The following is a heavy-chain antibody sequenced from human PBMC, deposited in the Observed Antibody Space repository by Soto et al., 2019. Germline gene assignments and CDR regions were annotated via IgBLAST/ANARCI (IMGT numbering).Heavy chain of an antibody. CDR1: GFTFSSYN. V-gene: IGHV3-48*01. D-gene: IGHD6-13*01. J-gene: IGHJ4*02. CDR3: ARDYSSSWYTDY. CDR2: ISSSSGTV. Sequence: EVQLVESGGGLVQPGGSLRLSCAASGFTFSSYNMNWVRQAPGKGLEWLSYISSSSGTVYYAVSVTGRFTISRDNAKNSLYLQMNSLRAEDTAVYYCARDYSSSWYTDYWGQGTLVTVSS.